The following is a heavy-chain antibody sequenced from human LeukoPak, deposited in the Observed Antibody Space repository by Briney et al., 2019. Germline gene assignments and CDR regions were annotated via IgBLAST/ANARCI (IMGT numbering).Heavy chain of an antibody. J-gene: IGHJ6*03. Sequence: GASVKVSCKASGYTFTSYDINWVRQATGQGLEWMGWINPNSGNTGYAQKFQGRVTMTRNTSISTAYMELSSLRSEDTAVYYCARLQLVHYYYYMDVWGKGTTVTVSS. D-gene: IGHD6-6*01. CDR1: GYTFTSYD. V-gene: IGHV1-8*01. CDR2: INPNSGNT. CDR3: ARLQLVHYYYYMDV.